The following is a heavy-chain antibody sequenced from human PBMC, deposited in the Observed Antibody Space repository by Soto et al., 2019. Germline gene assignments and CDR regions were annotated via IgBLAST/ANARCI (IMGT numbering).Heavy chain of an antibody. Sequence: EVQLVESGGGLVKPGGSLRLSCAASGFTFSSYSMNWVRQAPGQGLEWVSSISSSSSYIYYADSVKGRFTISRDNTKNSLYLQMNSLRAEDTAVYYCASVHSGYDATIVNYGMDVWGQGTTVTVSS. CDR2: ISSSSSYI. D-gene: IGHD5-12*01. J-gene: IGHJ6*02. CDR1: GFTFSSYS. V-gene: IGHV3-21*01. CDR3: ASVHSGYDATIVNYGMDV.